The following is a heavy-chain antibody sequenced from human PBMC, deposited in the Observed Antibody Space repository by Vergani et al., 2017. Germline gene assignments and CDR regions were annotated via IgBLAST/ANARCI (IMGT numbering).Heavy chain of an antibody. CDR1: GGSISSSNW. CDR2: IYHSGST. D-gene: IGHD2-15*01. CDR3: ASVYCSGGSCYSAGLDAFDI. J-gene: IGHJ3*02. V-gene: IGHV4-4*02. Sequence: QVQLQESGPGLVKPSGTLSLTCAVSGGSISSSNWWSWVRQPPGKGLEWIGEIYHSGSTNYNPSLKSRVTISVDQSKNQFTLKLSSVTSADTAVYYCASVYCSGGSCYSAGLDAFDIWGQGTMVTVSS.